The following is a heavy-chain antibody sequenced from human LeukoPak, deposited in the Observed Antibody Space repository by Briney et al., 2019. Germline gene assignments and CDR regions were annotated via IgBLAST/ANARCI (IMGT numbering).Heavy chain of an antibody. J-gene: IGHJ6*02. CDR2: INHSGST. CDR1: GGSFSGYY. Sequence: PSETLSLTCAVYGGSFSGYYWSWIRQPPGKGLEWIGEINHSGSTNYNPSLKSRVTISVDTSKNQFSLKLSSVTAADTAVYYCARDPRHNGVYYYGMDVWGQGTTVTVSS. CDR3: ARDPRHNGVYYYGMDV. V-gene: IGHV4-34*01. D-gene: IGHD2-8*01.